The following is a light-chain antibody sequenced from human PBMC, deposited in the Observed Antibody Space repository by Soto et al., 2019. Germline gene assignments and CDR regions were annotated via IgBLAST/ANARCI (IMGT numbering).Light chain of an antibody. Sequence: GVTQSPSTLSFSPGERATLACRASQSGGSELGGYQHNPGQAPRLVIFDASNRATGIPARFSGSGSGTEFTLTISSLEPEDFAVYYCQQRSKWPITFGQGTRLQIQ. V-gene: IGKV3-11*01. CDR1: QSGGSE. CDR3: QQRSKWPIT. J-gene: IGKJ5*01. CDR2: DAS.